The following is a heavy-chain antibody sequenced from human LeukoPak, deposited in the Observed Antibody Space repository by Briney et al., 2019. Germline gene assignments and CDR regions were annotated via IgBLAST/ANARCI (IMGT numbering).Heavy chain of an antibody. D-gene: IGHD3-22*01. V-gene: IGHV3-23*01. CDR2: IYENGGTT. Sequence: GGSLRLSCVGSGFTFRSHAMSWVRQAPEKGLEFVSGIYENGGTTYYADSVKGRFTISRDNSKNTLYLQMNSLRAEDTAVYYCAKHLSGLLAPVDYWGQGTLVTVSS. J-gene: IGHJ4*02. CDR3: AKHLSGLLAPVDY. CDR1: GFTFRSHA.